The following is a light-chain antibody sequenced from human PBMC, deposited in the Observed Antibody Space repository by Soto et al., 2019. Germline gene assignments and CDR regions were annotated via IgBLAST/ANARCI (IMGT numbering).Light chain of an antibody. J-gene: IGKJ1*01. V-gene: IGKV3-11*01. CDR1: QSVSSY. CDR2: DAS. Sequence: EIVWSQSPATLSLSPGERATLSCRASQSVSSYLAWYQQKPGQAPRLLIYDASNRATGIPARFSGSGSGTEFTLTISSLQPDDFATYYCQQYNSYSWTFGQGTKVDI. CDR3: QQYNSYSWT.